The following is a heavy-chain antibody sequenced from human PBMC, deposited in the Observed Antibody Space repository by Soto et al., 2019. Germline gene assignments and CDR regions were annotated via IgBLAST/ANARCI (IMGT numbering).Heavy chain of an antibody. D-gene: IGHD6-25*01. CDR2: INPTGGST. CDR1: GYTFINYY. CDR3: ARDLAAGDY. J-gene: IGHJ4*02. Sequence: QVQLVQSGAEVKKPGASVNISCKASGYTFINYYIHWVRQAPGQGLEWMAIINPTGGSTNYAQRFQGRVTLTMATSTTTVYMELSSLRFDDTAVYYCARDLAAGDYWGQGTLVTVSS. V-gene: IGHV1-46*01.